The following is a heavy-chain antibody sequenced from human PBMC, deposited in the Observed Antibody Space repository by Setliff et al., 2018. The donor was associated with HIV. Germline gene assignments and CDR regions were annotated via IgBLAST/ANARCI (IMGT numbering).Heavy chain of an antibody. CDR2: ISQSGST. D-gene: IGHD3-22*01. V-gene: IGHV4-30-2*01. CDR3: ARGPYYYNSSGPSIAEYFQH. Sequence: SETLSLTCAVSGGSIRSSGYSWSWIRQPPGKGLEWIGYISQSGSTYYNPSLKSRVTISVDRSKNQFSLKLSSVTAADTAVYYCARGPYYYNSSGPSIAEYFQHWGQGTLVTVSS. CDR1: GGSIRSSGYS. J-gene: IGHJ1*01.